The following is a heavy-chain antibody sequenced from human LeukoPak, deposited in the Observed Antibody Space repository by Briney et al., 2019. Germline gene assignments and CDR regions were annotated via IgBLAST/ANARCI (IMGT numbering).Heavy chain of an antibody. CDR2: FDPEDGET. Sequence: ASVKVSCKVSGYTLTELSMHWVRQAPGKGLEWMGGFDPEDGETIYAQKFQGRVTMTEDTSTDTAYMELSSLRSEDTAVYYCATYTAGVYYFYYWGQGTLVTVSS. D-gene: IGHD3-10*01. CDR3: ATYTAGVYYFYY. J-gene: IGHJ4*02. V-gene: IGHV1-24*01. CDR1: GYTLTELS.